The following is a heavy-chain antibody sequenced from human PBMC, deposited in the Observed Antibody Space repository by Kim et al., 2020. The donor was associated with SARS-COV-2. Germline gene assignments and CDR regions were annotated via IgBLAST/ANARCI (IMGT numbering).Heavy chain of an antibody. J-gene: IGHJ5*02. CDR3: ARRLSSSWSRGWFDP. Sequence: SETLSLTCTVSGGSISSSSYYWGWIRQPPGKGLEWIGSIYYSGSTYYNPSLKSRVTISVDTSKNQFSLKLSSVTAADTAVYYCARRLSSSWSRGWFDPWGQRTLVAVPS. CDR1: GGSISSSSYY. V-gene: IGHV4-39*01. CDR2: IYYSGST. D-gene: IGHD6-13*01.